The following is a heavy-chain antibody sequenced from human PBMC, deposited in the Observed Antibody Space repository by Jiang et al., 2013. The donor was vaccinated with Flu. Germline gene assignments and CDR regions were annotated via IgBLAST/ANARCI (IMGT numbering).Heavy chain of an antibody. CDR2: TSSDGRNK. Sequence: VQLLESGGGVVQPGKSLRLSCAGSGFSFSTYPMSWVRQAPGKGLEWVAATSSDGRNKDYADSVRGRFTLSKDNSQNTLYLQMNSLRVEDTAVYYCAREREDYKEMEDAFDVWGQGTMV. D-gene: IGHD5-24*01. CDR1: GFSFSTYP. J-gene: IGHJ3*01. CDR3: AREREDYKEMEDAFDV. V-gene: IGHV3-30-3*01.